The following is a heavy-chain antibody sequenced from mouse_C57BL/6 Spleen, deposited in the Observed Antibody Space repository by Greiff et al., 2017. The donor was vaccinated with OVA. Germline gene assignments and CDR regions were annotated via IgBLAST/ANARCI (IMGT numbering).Heavy chain of an antibody. CDR1: GYSFTGYY. Sequence: EVQLQQSGPELVKPGASVKISCKASGYSFTGYYMNWVKQSPEKSLEWIGEINPSTGGTTYNQKFKAKATLTVDKSSSTAYMQLKSLTSEDSAVYYCALYYGNYGFAYWGQGTLVTVSA. V-gene: IGHV1-42*01. CDR2: INPSTGGT. J-gene: IGHJ3*01. D-gene: IGHD2-1*01. CDR3: ALYYGNYGFAY.